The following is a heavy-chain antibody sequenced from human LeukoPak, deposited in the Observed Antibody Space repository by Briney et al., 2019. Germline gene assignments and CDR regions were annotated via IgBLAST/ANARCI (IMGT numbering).Heavy chain of an antibody. J-gene: IGHJ4*02. D-gene: IGHD6-13*01. Sequence: SETLSLTCTVSGGSISHYYWSWIRQPPGKGLEWIGYIYYSGSTNYNPSLKSRVTISVDTSKNQFSLKLSSVTAADTAVYYCARHLRTDDSSSSYYFDYWGQGTLVAVSS. CDR2: IYYSGST. CDR1: GGSISHYY. CDR3: ARHLRTDDSSSSYYFDY. V-gene: IGHV4-59*08.